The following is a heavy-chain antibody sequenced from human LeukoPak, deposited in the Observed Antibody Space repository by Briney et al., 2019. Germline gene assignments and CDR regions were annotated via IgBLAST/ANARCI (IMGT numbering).Heavy chain of an antibody. V-gene: IGHV4-39*07. J-gene: IGHJ4*02. CDR2: MYHSGST. CDR1: GGSISSSSYY. Sequence: TSETLSLTCTVSGGSISSSSYYWGWIRQPPGKGLEWIGSMYHSGSTYYNPSLKSRVTISVDTSKNQFSLKLSSVTAADTAVFYCARENSGSYREFDYWGQGTLVTVSS. CDR3: ARENSGSYREFDY. D-gene: IGHD1-26*01.